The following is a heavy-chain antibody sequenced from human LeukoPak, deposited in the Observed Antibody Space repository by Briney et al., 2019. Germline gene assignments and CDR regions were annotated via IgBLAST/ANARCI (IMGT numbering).Heavy chain of an antibody. CDR3: ARSIAARPVYYMDV. V-gene: IGHV1-8*03. CDR1: GYTFTSYD. D-gene: IGHD6-6*01. J-gene: IGHJ6*03. CDR2: MNPNSGNT. Sequence: GASVKVSCKASGYTFTSYDINWVRQATGQGLEWMGWMNPNSGNTGYAQKLQGRVTITRNTSISTAYMELSSLRSEDTAVYYCARSIAARPVYYMDVWGKGTTVTVSS.